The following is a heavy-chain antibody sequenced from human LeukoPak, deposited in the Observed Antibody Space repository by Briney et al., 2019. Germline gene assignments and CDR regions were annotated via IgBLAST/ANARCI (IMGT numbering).Heavy chain of an antibody. J-gene: IGHJ5*02. CDR1: GFTFSEYS. CDR3: AKGGYTTCFDP. D-gene: IGHD2-15*01. CDR2: IRSNGRDT. V-gene: IGHV3-23*01. Sequence: PGRSLRLSCAASGFTFSEYSMSWVRQAPGKGLEWVSYIRSNGRDTYYTDSVKGRFTISRDNSKNTLYLEMNSLRAEDTAVYYCAKGGYTTCFDPWGQGTLVTVSS.